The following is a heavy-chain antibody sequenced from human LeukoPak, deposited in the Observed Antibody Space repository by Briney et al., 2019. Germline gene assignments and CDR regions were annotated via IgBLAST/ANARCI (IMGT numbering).Heavy chain of an antibody. CDR3: ARGFYGAGSHFDY. CDR2: IFHTGHT. CDR1: GGSISSGDFP. D-gene: IGHD3-10*01. J-gene: IGHJ4*02. Sequence: SQTLSLTCAVSGGSISSGDFPWSWIRQPPGKALEWIGYIFHTGHTSYNPSLKSRVTISVDMSKNQLSLRLTSVTAADTAVYYCARGFYGAGSHFDYWGQRTLVTVSS. V-gene: IGHV4-30-2*01.